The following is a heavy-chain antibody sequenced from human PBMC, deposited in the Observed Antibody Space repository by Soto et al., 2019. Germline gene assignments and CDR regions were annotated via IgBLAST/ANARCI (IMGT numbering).Heavy chain of an antibody. Sequence: EVQVLESGGGLVQPGGSLRLSCAASGFTFSNYAMSWVRQAPGKGLEWVSSISNSGGSTYYTDSVKGRFTISRDNSKNTLYLQMYSLRAEDTALYYCAKDPGEDTYYFDYWGQGTLVTVSS. V-gene: IGHV3-23*01. J-gene: IGHJ4*02. D-gene: IGHD3-10*01. CDR2: ISNSGGST. CDR1: GFTFSNYA. CDR3: AKDPGEDTYYFDY.